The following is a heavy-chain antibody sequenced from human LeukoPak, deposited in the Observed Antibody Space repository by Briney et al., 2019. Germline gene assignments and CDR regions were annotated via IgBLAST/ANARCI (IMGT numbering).Heavy chain of an antibody. CDR1: GFTFSSYA. CDR3: AKSQNYGSGSYPSY. Sequence: GGSLRLSCAASGFTFSSYAMSWVRQAPGKGLEWVSAISGSGGSTYYADSVKGRFTISRDNSKNTLYLQMNSLRAEDTAVYYCAKSQNYGSGSYPSYWGQGTLVTVSS. D-gene: IGHD3-10*01. CDR2: ISGSGGST. V-gene: IGHV3-23*01. J-gene: IGHJ4*02.